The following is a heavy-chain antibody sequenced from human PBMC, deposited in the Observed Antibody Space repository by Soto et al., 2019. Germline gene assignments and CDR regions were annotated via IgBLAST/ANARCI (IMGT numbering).Heavy chain of an antibody. V-gene: IGHV1-18*01. J-gene: IGHJ6*02. D-gene: IGHD5-18*01. CDR1: GYTFSDYG. Sequence: QGRLVQSGPEMKKPGASVQVSCKASGYTFSDYGISWVRQAPGQGLVWVGWISGHNGQTKSAQKFWGGVTMSTDISTSTAYMELKSLRPNDTAMYFCARDGRKELWVEGLNPIDVWGQGTTVTVSS. CDR2: ISGHNGQT. CDR3: ARDGRKELWVEGLNPIDV.